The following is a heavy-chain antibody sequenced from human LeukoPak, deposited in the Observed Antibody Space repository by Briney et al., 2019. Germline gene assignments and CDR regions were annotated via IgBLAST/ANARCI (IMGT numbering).Heavy chain of an antibody. CDR1: GGSISSGSYY. CDR2: IYTSGST. D-gene: IGHD4-23*01. V-gene: IGHV4-61*02. J-gene: IGHJ5*02. CDR3: ARDQRSGGNVNWFDP. Sequence: SQTLSLTWTVSGGSISSGSYYWSWIRQPAGKGLEWIGRIYTSGSTNYNPSLKSRVTISVDTSKNQFSLKLSSVTAADTAVYYCARDQRSGGNVNWFDPWGQGTLVTVSS.